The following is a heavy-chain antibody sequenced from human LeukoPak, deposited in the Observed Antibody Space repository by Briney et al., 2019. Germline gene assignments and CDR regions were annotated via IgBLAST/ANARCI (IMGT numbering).Heavy chain of an antibody. CDR2: ISSSSSYI. D-gene: IGHD3-22*01. J-gene: IGHJ4*02. CDR1: GFTFSSYS. V-gene: IGHV3-21*04. Sequence: GGSLRLSCAASGFTFSSYSMNWVRQAPGKGLEWVSSISSSSSYIYYADSVKGRFTISRDNAKNSLYLQMNSLRAEDTAVYYCARENEEGVDSSGYYHFDYWGQGTLVTVSS. CDR3: ARENEEGVDSSGYYHFDY.